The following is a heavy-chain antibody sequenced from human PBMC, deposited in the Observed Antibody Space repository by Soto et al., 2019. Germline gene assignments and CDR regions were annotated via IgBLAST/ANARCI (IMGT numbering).Heavy chain of an antibody. D-gene: IGHD3-3*01. CDR2: IYPGDSDT. CDR1: GYSFTSYW. V-gene: IGHV5-51*01. J-gene: IGHJ4*02. Sequence: GESLKISCKGSGYSFTSYWIGWVRQMPGKGLEWMGIIYPGDSDTRYSPSFQGQVTISADKSISTAYLQWSSLKASDTAMYYCATSPDYDFWSGSGAIDYWGQGTLVTVSS. CDR3: ATSPDYDFWSGSGAIDY.